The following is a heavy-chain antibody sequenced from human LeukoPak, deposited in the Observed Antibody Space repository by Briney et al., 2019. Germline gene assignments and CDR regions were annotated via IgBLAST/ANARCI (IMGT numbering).Heavy chain of an antibody. D-gene: IGHD1-26*01. CDR2: ISYDGNTI. CDR1: GFSFSSYG. CDR3: AKDLSVVGAHDSFDV. V-gene: IGHV3-30*18. J-gene: IGHJ3*01. Sequence: AGSLRLSCAASGFSFSSYGMHWVRQPPGKGLEWLTVISYDGNTIYYADSVKGRSTISRDNSKNTLYLQMNSLRIEDTAVYYCAKDLSVVGAHDSFDVWGQGTMVTVSS.